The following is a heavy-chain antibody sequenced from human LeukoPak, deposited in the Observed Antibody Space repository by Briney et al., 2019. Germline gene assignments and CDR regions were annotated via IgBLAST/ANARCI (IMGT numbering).Heavy chain of an antibody. Sequence: GGSLRLSCAASGFTFGDSAMSWVRQAPGKGLEWVSSISGSSGSKFHADSVKGRFTISRDNSKGTLYLQMNSLRAEDTALYYCAKGSKFSGTYYFDYWGQGTLVTVSS. CDR2: ISGSSGSK. CDR3: AKGSKFSGTYYFDY. CDR1: GFTFGDSA. V-gene: IGHV3-23*01. D-gene: IGHD1-26*01. J-gene: IGHJ4*02.